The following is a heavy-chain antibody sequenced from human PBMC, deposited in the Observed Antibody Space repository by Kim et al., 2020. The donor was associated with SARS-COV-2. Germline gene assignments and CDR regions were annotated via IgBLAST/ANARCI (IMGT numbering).Heavy chain of an antibody. Sequence: SEKYYVESVKGRFTISRDNAKNSLCLQMNSLRADDTAVYYWARDRDDSYWGQGTLVTVSS. V-gene: IGHV3-7*01. D-gene: IGHD3-16*01. J-gene: IGHJ4*02. CDR3: ARDRDDSY. CDR2: SEK.